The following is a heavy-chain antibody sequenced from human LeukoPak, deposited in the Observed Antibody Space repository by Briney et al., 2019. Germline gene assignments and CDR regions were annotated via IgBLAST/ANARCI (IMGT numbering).Heavy chain of an antibody. D-gene: IGHD4-17*01. Sequence: GRSLRLSCAASGFTFSSYGMHWVRQAPGKGLEWVAVISYDGSNKYYADSVKGRFTISRDNSKNTLYLQMNSLRAEDTAVYYCARDDYGDYGGGDAFDIWGQGTMVTVSS. V-gene: IGHV3-30*03. J-gene: IGHJ3*02. CDR3: ARDDYGDYGGGDAFDI. CDR2: ISYDGSNK. CDR1: GFTFSSYG.